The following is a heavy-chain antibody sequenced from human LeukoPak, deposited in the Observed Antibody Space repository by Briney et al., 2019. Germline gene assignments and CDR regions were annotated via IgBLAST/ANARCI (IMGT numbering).Heavy chain of an antibody. Sequence: GGSLRLSCAASGFTFSTYSLNWVRQAPGKGLEWVSYISRSSTTIYYADSVKGRFTISRDNAKNSLYLQMNSLRAEDTAVYYCARGYCSGGSCLLFDYWGQGTLVTVSS. J-gene: IGHJ4*02. D-gene: IGHD2-15*01. CDR1: GFTFSTYS. V-gene: IGHV3-48*04. CDR2: ISRSSTTI. CDR3: ARGYCSGGSCLLFDY.